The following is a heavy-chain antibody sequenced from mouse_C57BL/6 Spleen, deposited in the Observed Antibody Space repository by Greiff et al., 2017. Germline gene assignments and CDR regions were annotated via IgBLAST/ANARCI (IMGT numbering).Heavy chain of an antibody. D-gene: IGHD2-12*01. V-gene: IGHV1-52*01. CDR3: ARKSYLYAIDY. CDR1: GYTFTSYW. J-gene: IGHJ4*01. Sequence: QVQLQQPGAELVRPGSSVKLSCKASGYTFTSYWMHWVKQRPIQGLEWIGNIDPSDSETHYNQKFKDKATLTVDKSSSTAYMQLSSLTSEDSAVYYCARKSYLYAIDYWGQGTSVTVSS. CDR2: IDPSDSET.